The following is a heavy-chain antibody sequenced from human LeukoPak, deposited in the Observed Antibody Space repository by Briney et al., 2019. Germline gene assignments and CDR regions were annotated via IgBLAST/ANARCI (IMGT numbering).Heavy chain of an antibody. CDR2: IKQDGSEK. CDR1: GFTFSNYW. Sequence: GGSLRLSCAASGFTFSNYWMSWVRQAPGKGLEWVANIKQDGSEKYYVDSVKGRFTISRDNAKKSLYLQMNSLRAEDTAIYYCARDQDYYDSSGYYLLFDDWGQGTLVTVSS. D-gene: IGHD3-22*01. CDR3: ARDQDYYDSSGYYLLFDD. J-gene: IGHJ4*02. V-gene: IGHV3-7*01.